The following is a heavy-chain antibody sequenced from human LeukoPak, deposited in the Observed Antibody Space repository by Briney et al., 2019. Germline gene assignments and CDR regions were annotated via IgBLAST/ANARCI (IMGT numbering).Heavy chain of an antibody. D-gene: IGHD3-10*01. CDR2: ISGSGGST. V-gene: IGHV3-23*01. CDR3: AKDSIPHHYGLGAPPSY. Sequence: GGSLRLSCAASGFTFSSYAMSWVRQAPGKWLEWVSAISGSGGSTYYADSVKGRFTISRDNSKNTLYLQMNSLRAEDTAVYYCAKDSIPHHYGLGAPPSYWGQGTLVTVSS. CDR1: GFTFSSYA. J-gene: IGHJ4*02.